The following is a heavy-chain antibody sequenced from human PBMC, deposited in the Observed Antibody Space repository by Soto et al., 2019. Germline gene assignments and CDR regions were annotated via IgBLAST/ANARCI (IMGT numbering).Heavy chain of an antibody. D-gene: IGHD1-1*01. J-gene: IGHJ4*02. CDR1: GYTFTSYG. V-gene: IGHV1-18*01. Sequence: QVHLVPSGAAVKKPGASVKVSCKGSGYTFTSYGITWVRQAPGQGLEWMGWISAHNGNTDYAQKLQGRVTVTRATSTSTAYMELRSLSSDDTAVYYCARGRYGDYWGQGALVTVSS. CDR2: ISAHNGNT. CDR3: ARGRYGDY.